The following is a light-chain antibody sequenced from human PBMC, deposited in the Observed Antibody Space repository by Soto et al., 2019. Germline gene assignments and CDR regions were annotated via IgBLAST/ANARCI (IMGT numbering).Light chain of an antibody. Sequence: EIVLTQSPGTLSLSPGERATLSCRASQSVSSSYLAWYQQKPGQAPRLLIYGASGRATGIPDSFSGSGSGTDFTLTISRLEPEDFAVYYCQQYGSSPPSLTFGGGTKVEIK. CDR2: GAS. V-gene: IGKV3-20*01. CDR1: QSVSSSY. J-gene: IGKJ4*02. CDR3: QQYGSSPPSLT.